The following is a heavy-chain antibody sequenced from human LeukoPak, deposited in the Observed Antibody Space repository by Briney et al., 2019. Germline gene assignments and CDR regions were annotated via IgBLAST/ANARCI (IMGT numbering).Heavy chain of an antibody. J-gene: IGHJ5*02. V-gene: IGHV3-74*01. CDR3: AKPTDSGFDP. CDR2: INTDGGVT. Sequence: PGGSLRLSCAASGFTFSSYWMHWVRHAPGKGLVWVSRINTDGGVTTYADSVTGRFTISRDNAKNTLYLQMNSLRAEDTAVYYCAKPTDSGFDPWGQGTLVTVSS. CDR1: GFTFSSYW.